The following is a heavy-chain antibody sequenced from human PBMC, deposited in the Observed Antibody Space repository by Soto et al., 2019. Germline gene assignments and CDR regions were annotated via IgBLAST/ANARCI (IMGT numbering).Heavy chain of an antibody. CDR3: ARDRSYSLDV. J-gene: IGHJ6*02. CDR1: GSTFSNDW. CDR2: INSDGSGT. V-gene: IGHV3-74*01. Sequence: PGGSLRLSCAVSGSTFSNDWMHWVRQAPGKGLVWVSHINSDGSGTNYADSVKGRFTIARDNAKNTVYLQMNSLRAEDTAVYYRARDRSYSLDVWGQGTTVTVSS.